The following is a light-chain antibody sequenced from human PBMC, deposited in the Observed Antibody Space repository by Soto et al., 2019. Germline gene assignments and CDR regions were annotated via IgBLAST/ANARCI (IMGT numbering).Light chain of an antibody. J-gene: IGLJ2*01. CDR2: DVS. CDR3: NSYTSSSTVV. Sequence: QSALTQPASVSGSPGQSITISCTGTSSDVGFYNYVSCYQQHPAKAPKLMIYDVSNRPSGVSNRFSGSKSGNTASLTISGLQAEDEADYYCNSYTSSSTVVFGGGTKLTVL. V-gene: IGLV2-14*03. CDR1: SSDVGFYNY.